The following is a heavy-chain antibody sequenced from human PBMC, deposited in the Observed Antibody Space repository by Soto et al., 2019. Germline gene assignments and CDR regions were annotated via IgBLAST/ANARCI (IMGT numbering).Heavy chain of an antibody. CDR3: ARARGYRDGFDY. V-gene: IGHV4-31*03. J-gene: IGHJ4*02. CDR2: IYYSGST. Sequence: QVQLQESGPGLVKPSQTLSLTCTVSGGSISSGGYYWSWIRQHPGKGLEWIGYIYYSGSTYYNPCLKVRVTISVNPSKNQYALKLSPVTAAHTAVYYCARARGYRDGFDYWGQGTLVTVSS. D-gene: IGHD5-18*01. CDR1: GGSISSGGYY.